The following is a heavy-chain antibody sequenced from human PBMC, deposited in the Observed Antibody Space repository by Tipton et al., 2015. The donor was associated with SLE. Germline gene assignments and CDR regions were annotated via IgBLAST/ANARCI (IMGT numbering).Heavy chain of an antibody. CDR3: ARQSYPGLVVYAHNWFDP. CDR2: IYNSGST. Sequence: TLSLTCTVSGGSISSYYWSWIRQPPGKGLEWIGYIYNSGSTNYNPSLKSRVTISVDTSKNQFSLKLSSVTAADTAVYYCARQSYPGLVVYAHNWFDPWGQGTLVTVSS. CDR1: GGSISSYY. V-gene: IGHV4-59*08. J-gene: IGHJ5*02. D-gene: IGHD2-8*02.